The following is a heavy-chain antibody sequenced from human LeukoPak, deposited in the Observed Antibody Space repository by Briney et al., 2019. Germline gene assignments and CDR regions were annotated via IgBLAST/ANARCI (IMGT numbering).Heavy chain of an antibody. CDR3: ARHVSPDSSSWYDY. CDR1: EAIFTNYW. CDR2: IYPGDSDT. D-gene: IGHD6-13*01. Sequence: GAALQISCKGSEAIFTNYWIGWGRPLPGKGLEGRGIIYPGDSDTRYSPSFQGQVTISADKSISTAYLQWSSLKASDTAMYYCARHVSPDSSSWYDYWGQGTLVTVSS. V-gene: IGHV5-51*01. J-gene: IGHJ4*02.